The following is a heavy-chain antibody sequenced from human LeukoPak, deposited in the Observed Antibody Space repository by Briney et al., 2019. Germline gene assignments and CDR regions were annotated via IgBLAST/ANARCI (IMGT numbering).Heavy chain of an antibody. CDR1: GYTFTSYY. CDR2: IIPIFGTA. J-gene: IGHJ4*02. D-gene: IGHD3-10*01. V-gene: IGHV1-69*13. Sequence: SVKVSCKASGYTFTSYYMHWVRQAPGKGLEWMGGIIPIFGTANYAQKFQGRVTITADESTSTAYMELSSLRSEDTAVYYCAREQGTRGPFDYWGQGTLVTVSS. CDR3: AREQGTRGPFDY.